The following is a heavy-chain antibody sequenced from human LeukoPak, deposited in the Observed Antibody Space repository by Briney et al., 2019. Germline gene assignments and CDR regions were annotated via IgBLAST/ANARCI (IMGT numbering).Heavy chain of an antibody. D-gene: IGHD2-2*01. Sequence: ASVKVSCKASGYSFNTYGISWVRQARGQGLEWMGWIIGSNGNTNYAQTLQGRVTMTTDTSTSTAYMEMRRLRSDDTAVYYCARSDCSTTSCFYPNYWGQGTLVTVSS. CDR3: ARSDCSTTSCFYPNY. CDR1: GYSFNTYG. V-gene: IGHV1-18*01. CDR2: IIGSNGNT. J-gene: IGHJ4*02.